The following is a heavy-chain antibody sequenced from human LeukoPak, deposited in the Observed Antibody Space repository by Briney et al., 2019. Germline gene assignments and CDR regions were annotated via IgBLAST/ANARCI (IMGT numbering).Heavy chain of an antibody. CDR1: GGSFSGYY. CDR3: ARGGDYYDSSGLVDY. Sequence: PETLSLTCAVYGGSFSGYYWSWIRQPPGKGLEWIGEINHSGSTNYNPSLKSRVTISVDTSKNQFSLKLSSVTAADTAVYYCARGGDYYDSSGLVDYWGQGTLVTVSS. J-gene: IGHJ4*02. V-gene: IGHV4-34*01. D-gene: IGHD3-22*01. CDR2: INHSGST.